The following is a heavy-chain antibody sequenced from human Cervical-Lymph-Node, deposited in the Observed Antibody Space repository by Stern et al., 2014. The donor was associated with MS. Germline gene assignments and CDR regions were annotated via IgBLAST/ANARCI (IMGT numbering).Heavy chain of an antibody. CDR3: SRAGLRFLEWLPPDY. CDR1: GFTFSDYA. CDR2: IRNKVYGETT. V-gene: IGHV3-49*03. D-gene: IGHD3-3*01. Sequence: DQLVQSGGGLVQPGRSLRLSCTASGFTFSDYAVVWFRQAPGKGLEWLGFIRNKVYGETTDYAASVKDRITISRDNSKSIAFLQMNSLEIDDTAVYYCSRAGLRFLEWLPPDYWGQGTLVTVSS. J-gene: IGHJ4*02.